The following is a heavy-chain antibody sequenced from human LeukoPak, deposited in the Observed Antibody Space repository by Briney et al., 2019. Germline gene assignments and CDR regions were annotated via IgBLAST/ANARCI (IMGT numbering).Heavy chain of an antibody. CDR3: VGSGSGYYGWFDP. Sequence: PSETLSLTCAVYGGSFSGYYWSWIRQPPGKGLEWIGEINHSGSTNYNPSLKSRVTMSVDTSKNQFSLKLSSVTAADTAVYYCVGSGSGYYGWFDPWGQGTLVTVSS. CDR1: GGSFSGYY. D-gene: IGHD3-22*01. CDR2: INHSGST. J-gene: IGHJ5*02. V-gene: IGHV4-34*01.